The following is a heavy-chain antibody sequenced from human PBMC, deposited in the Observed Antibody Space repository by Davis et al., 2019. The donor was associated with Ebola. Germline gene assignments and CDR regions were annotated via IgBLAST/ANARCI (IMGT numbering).Heavy chain of an antibody. Sequence: PSETLSLTCTVSGGSISSYYWSWIRQPPGKGLEWIGYIYYSGSTNYNPSLKSRVTISVDTSKNQFSLKLSSVTAADTAVYYCARGLRMGPRGWFDPWGQGTLVTVSS. CDR2: IYYSGST. D-gene: IGHD3-16*01. V-gene: IGHV4-59*01. CDR1: GGSISSYY. CDR3: ARGLRMGPRGWFDP. J-gene: IGHJ5*02.